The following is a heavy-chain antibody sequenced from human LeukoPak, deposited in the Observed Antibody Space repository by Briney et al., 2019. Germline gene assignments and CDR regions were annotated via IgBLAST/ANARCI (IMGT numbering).Heavy chain of an antibody. D-gene: IGHD2-2*01. CDR2: ISGSGGST. J-gene: IGHJ4*01. CDR3: AKDPNIVVVPAANPDY. Sequence: GGSLRLSCATSGFTVSSYAMSWVRQTPGKGLEWVSAISGSGGSTYYADSVKGRFTISRDNSKNTLYLQLSSLRAEDTALYYCAKDPNIVVVPAANPDYWGHGTLVTVSS. V-gene: IGHV3-23*01. CDR1: GFTVSSYA.